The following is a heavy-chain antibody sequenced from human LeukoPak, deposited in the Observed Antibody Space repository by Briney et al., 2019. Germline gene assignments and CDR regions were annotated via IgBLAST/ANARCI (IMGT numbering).Heavy chain of an antibody. V-gene: IGHV4-59*01. D-gene: IGHD4-17*01. J-gene: IGHJ5*02. CDR2: IYYSGNT. CDR1: GGSISSYY. CDR3: ARHDYGDSPFDP. Sequence: SETLSLTCTVSGGSISSYYWSWIRQPPGKGLEWIGSIYYSGNTNYNPSLKSRVTISVDKSKNQFSLKLSSVTAADTAVYYCARHDYGDSPFDPWCQGTLVTVSS.